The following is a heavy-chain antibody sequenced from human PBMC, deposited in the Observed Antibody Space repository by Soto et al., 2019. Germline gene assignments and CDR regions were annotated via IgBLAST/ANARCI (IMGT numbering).Heavy chain of an antibody. CDR2: IYASGSP. CDR1: GGSISVYY. Sequence: PSETLSLTCTISGGSISVYYWSWVRQPPGHELEWIGYIYASGSPYYNPSLRRRVTISADTSKNQISLKLTSPTAADTADYYCARGVGSSPPRYWGRGTLVTVSS. CDR3: ARGVGSSPPRY. V-gene: IGHV4-59*01. J-gene: IGHJ4*02. D-gene: IGHD1-26*01.